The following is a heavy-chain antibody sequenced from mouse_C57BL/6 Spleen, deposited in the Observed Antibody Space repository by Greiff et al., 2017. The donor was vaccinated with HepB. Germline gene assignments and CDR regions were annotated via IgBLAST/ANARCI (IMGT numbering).Heavy chain of an antibody. D-gene: IGHD3-3*01. CDR2: IDPSDSET. Sequence: VKLQQPGAELVRPGSSVKLSCKASGYTFTSYWMHWVKQRPIQGLEWIGNIDPSDSETHYNQKFKDKATLTVDKSSSTAYMQLSSLTSEDSAVYYCARGDDYAMDYWGQGTSVTVSS. CDR3: ARGDDYAMDY. J-gene: IGHJ4*01. V-gene: IGHV1-52*01. CDR1: GYTFTSYW.